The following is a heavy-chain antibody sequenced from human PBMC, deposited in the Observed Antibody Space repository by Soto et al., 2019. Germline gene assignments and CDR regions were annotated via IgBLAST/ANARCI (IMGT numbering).Heavy chain of an antibody. Sequence: SVKVSCKASGGTFSSYAISWVRQAPGQGLEWMGGIIPIFGTANYAQKFQGRVTITADESTSTAYMELSSLRSEDTAVYYCAGDGLTPTEPTYGMDVWGPMPAVTVS. CDR2: IIPIFGTA. J-gene: IGHJ6*02. D-gene: IGHD3-22*01. V-gene: IGHV1-69*13. CDR1: GGTFSSYA. CDR3: AGDGLTPTEPTYGMDV.